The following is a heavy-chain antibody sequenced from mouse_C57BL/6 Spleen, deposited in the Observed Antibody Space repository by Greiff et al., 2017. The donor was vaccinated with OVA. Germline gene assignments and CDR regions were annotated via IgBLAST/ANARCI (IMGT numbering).Heavy chain of an antibody. D-gene: IGHD2-4*01. V-gene: IGHV1-52*01. CDR2: IDPSDSET. CDR1: GYTFTSYW. J-gene: IGHJ2*01. Sequence: QVQLQQPGAELVRPGSSVKLSCKASGYTFTSYWMHWVKQRPIQGLEWIGNIDPSDSETHYNQKFKDKATLTVDKSSSTAYIQLSSLTSEDSAVYYCARRGDYDYFDYWGQGTTLTVSS. CDR3: ARRGDYDYFDY.